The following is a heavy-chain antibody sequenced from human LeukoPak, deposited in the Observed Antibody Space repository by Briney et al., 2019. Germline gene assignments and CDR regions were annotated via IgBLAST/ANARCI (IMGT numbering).Heavy chain of an antibody. J-gene: IGHJ4*02. CDR1: GGTFSSYA. CDR2: IIPILGIA. V-gene: IGHV1-69*04. D-gene: IGHD4/OR15-4a*01. Sequence: SVKVSCTASGGTFSSYAISWVRQAPGQGLEWMGRIIPILGIANYAQKFQGRVTITADKSTSTAYMELSSLGSEDTAVYYCARGYGAYFDYWGQGTLVTVPS. CDR3: ARGYGAYFDY.